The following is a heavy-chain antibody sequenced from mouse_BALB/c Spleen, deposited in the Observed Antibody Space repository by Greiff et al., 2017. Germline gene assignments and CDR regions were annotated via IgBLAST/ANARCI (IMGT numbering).Heavy chain of an antibody. CDR2: ISTYYGDA. D-gene: IGHD2-4*01. Sequence: QVQLQQSGAELVRPGVSVKISCKGSGYTFTDYAMHWVKQSHAQSLEWIGVISTYYGDASYNQKFKGKATMTVDKSSSTAYMELARLTSEDSAIYYCARWDDYDGWFAYWGQGTLVTVSA. J-gene: IGHJ3*01. V-gene: IGHV1S137*01. CDR3: ARWDDYDGWFAY. CDR1: GYTFTDYA.